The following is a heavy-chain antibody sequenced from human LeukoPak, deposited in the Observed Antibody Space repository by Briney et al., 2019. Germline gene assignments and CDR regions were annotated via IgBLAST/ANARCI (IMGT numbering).Heavy chain of an antibody. J-gene: IGHJ4*02. Sequence: GGSLRLSCSAPGHPFSSYAMPSVRQTPAKGLEYVSVISSNGSSTYYADSVKCRFTISRDKSKNTLYLQMSSLRAEDKAVYYCVKMVPGYYDSSGSDYWGQGTLVTVSS. CDR3: VKMVPGYYDSSGSDY. D-gene: IGHD3-22*01. CDR2: ISSNGSST. V-gene: IGHV3-64D*09. CDR1: GHPFSSYA.